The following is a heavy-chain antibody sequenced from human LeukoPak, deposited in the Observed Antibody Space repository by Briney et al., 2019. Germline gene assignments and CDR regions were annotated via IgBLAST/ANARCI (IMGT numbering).Heavy chain of an antibody. Sequence: GASVKVSCKASGGTFSSYAISWVRQAPGQGLEWMGRIIPIFGTANYAQKFQGRATITTDESTSTAYMELSSLRSEDTAVYYCARAYSGSYDLDAFDIWGQGTMVTVSS. V-gene: IGHV1-69*05. CDR1: GGTFSSYA. CDR3: ARAYSGSYDLDAFDI. J-gene: IGHJ3*02. CDR2: IIPIFGTA. D-gene: IGHD1-26*01.